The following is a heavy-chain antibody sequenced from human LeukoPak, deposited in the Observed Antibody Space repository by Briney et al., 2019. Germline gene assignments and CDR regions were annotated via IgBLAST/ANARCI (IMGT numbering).Heavy chain of an antibody. J-gene: IGHJ4*02. CDR1: GVSISDDC. V-gene: IGHV4-4*07. Sequence: PSETPSLTCTVSGVSISDDCWSWIRQPGGKGLEWLGRIASSGASDIQPSLQSRATISVDTSKNQVFLRLTSVTAADTAVYFCAREKSVRGGHADSWGQGSLVTVSS. CDR3: AREKSVRGGHADS. CDR2: IASSGAS. D-gene: IGHD5-12*01.